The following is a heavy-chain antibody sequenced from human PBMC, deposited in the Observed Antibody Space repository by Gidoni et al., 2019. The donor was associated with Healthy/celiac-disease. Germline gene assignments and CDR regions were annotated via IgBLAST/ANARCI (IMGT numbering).Heavy chain of an antibody. CDR2: IRGSGGST. CDR3: AKVRQANLRAYWGSYFDY. Sequence: EVQLLESGGGLVQPGGSLRLSCAASGFTFSSYAMSWVRQAPGKGLEWVSAIRGSGGSTYYADSVKGRFTISRDNSKNTLYLQMNSLRAEDTAVYYCAKVRQANLRAYWGSYFDYWGQGTLVTVSS. V-gene: IGHV3-23*01. J-gene: IGHJ4*02. CDR1: GFTFSSYA. D-gene: IGHD7-27*01.